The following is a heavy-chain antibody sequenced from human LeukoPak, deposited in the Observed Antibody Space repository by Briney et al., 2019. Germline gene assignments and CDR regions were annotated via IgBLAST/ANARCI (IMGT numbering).Heavy chain of an antibody. CDR3: ARGTGRGYNFGY. CDR2: INPNNGAT. CDR1: GYTFTGYY. Sequence: ASVKVSCKASGYTFTGYYIHWVRQAPGQGLEWMGWINPNNGATDYAQNFQGRVTMTRDTSISTAYVELSRVRSDDTAVYYCARGTGRGYNFGYWGQGTLVTVSS. V-gene: IGHV1-2*02. J-gene: IGHJ4*02. D-gene: IGHD2-8*02.